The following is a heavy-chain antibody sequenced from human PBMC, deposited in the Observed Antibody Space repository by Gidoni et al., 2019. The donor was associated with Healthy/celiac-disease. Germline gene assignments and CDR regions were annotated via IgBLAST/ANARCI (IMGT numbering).Heavy chain of an antibody. CDR1: GSTFSSYS. CDR2: ISSSSSYI. Sequence: EVQLVASGGGLFKPGGSLRLSGAASGSTFSSYSMNWVRQAPGKGLEWVSSISSSSSYIYYADSVKGRFTISRDNDKNSLYLQMNSLRAEDTAVYYCARDLGRGSGWLYWGQGTLVTVSS. V-gene: IGHV3-21*01. J-gene: IGHJ4*02. CDR3: ARDLGRGSGWLY. D-gene: IGHD6-19*01.